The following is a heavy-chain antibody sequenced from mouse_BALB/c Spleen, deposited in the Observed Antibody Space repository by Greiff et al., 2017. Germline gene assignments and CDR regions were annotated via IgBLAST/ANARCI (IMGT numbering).Heavy chain of an antibody. CDR1: GYTFTSYW. J-gene: IGHJ3*01. CDR3: ARGDRYGWFAY. V-gene: IGHV1-69*02. D-gene: IGHD2-14*01. Sequence: VQLQQPGAELVKPGAPVKLSCKASGYTFTSYWMNWVKQRPGRGLEWIGRIDPSDSETHYNQKFKDKATLTVDKSSSTAYIQLSSLTSEDSAVYYCARGDRYGWFAYWGQGTLVTVSA. CDR2: IDPSDSET.